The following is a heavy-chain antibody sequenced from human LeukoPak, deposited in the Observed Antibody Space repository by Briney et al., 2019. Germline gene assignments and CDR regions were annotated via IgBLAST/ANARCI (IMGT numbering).Heavy chain of an antibody. CDR3: ASGVHLNIVVVPAAMWAS. Sequence: SVTVSCKASGGTFSSYAISWVRQAPGQGLEWMGGIIPIFGTENYAQKFQGSVTITADESTSTAYMELSSLRSEDTAVYYCASGVHLNIVVVPAAMWASWGQGTLVTVSS. CDR1: GGTFSSYA. D-gene: IGHD2-2*01. CDR2: IIPIFGTE. V-gene: IGHV1-69*13. J-gene: IGHJ5*02.